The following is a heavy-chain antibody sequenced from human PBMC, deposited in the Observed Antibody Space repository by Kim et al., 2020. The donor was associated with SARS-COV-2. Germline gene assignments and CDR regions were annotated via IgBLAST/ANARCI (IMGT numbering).Heavy chain of an antibody. V-gene: IGHV4-34*01. CDR2: INHSGST. Sequence: SETLSLTCAVYGGSFSGYYWSWIRQPPGKGLEWIGEINHSGSTNYNPSLKSRVTISVDTSKNQFSLKLSSVTAADTAVYYCARSIIAAAGTLSPSLVGPQRRVRFDPWGQGTLVTVSS. CDR3: ARSIIAAAGTLSPSLVGPQRRVRFDP. CDR1: GGSFSGYY. J-gene: IGHJ5*02. D-gene: IGHD6-13*01.